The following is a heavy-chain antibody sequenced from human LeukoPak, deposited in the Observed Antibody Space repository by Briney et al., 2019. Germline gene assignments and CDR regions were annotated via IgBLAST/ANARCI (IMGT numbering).Heavy chain of an antibody. CDR1: GFTFSSYS. J-gene: IGHJ4*02. CDR2: ISSSGSTK. Sequence: PGGSLRLSCAVSGFTFSSYSMNWVRQAPGKGLEWVSYISSSGSTKYYADSVEGRFTISRDNAKNSLYLQMNSLRGEDTAVYYCASGAAVGTSRFDFWGQGTLVTVSS. D-gene: IGHD6-13*01. CDR3: ASGAAVGTSRFDF. V-gene: IGHV3-48*01.